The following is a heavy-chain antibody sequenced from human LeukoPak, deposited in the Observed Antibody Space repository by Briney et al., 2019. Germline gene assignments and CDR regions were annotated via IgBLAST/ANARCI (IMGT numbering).Heavy chain of an antibody. CDR2: ISYDGSKK. D-gene: IGHD6-19*01. Sequence: VGSLRLSCAASGFTFSSYAMHWVRQAPGKGLEWVAVISYDGSKKYYADSVQGRFTISRDNSKNTLYLQMNSLRAEDTAVYYCAKDHGAVAGPGGFDYWGQGTLVTVSS. J-gene: IGHJ4*02. CDR3: AKDHGAVAGPGGFDY. CDR1: GFTFSSYA. V-gene: IGHV3-30-3*01.